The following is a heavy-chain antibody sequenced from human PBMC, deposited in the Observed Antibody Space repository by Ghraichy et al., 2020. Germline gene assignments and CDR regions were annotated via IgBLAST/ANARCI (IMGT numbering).Heavy chain of an antibody. Sequence: SETLSLTCTVSGGSISSYYWSWIRQPPGKGLEWIGYIYYSGSTNYNPSLKSRVTISVDTSKNQFSLKLSSVTAADTAVYYCARGTRGAGKFDYWGQGTLVTVSS. CDR1: GGSISSYY. D-gene: IGHD1-14*01. CDR2: IYYSGST. CDR3: ARGTRGAGKFDY. J-gene: IGHJ4*02. V-gene: IGHV4-59*01.